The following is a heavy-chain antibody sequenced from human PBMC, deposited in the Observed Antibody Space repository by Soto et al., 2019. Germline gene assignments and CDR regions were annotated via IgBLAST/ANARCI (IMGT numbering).Heavy chain of an antibody. CDR3: ARVGVEMATITWTYYFDY. D-gene: IGHD5-12*01. V-gene: IGHV4-59*01. Sequence: SETLSLTCTVSGGSISSYYWSWIRQPPGKGLEWIGYIYYSGSTNYNPSLKSRVTISVDTSKNQFSLKLSSVTAADTAVYYCARVGVEMATITWTYYFDYWGQGTLVTVSS. CDR1: GGSISSYY. J-gene: IGHJ4*02. CDR2: IYYSGST.